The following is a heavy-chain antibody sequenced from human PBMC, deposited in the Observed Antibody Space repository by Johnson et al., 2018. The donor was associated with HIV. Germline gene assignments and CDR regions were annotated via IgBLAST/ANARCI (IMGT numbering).Heavy chain of an antibody. CDR1: GFTFINYW. D-gene: IGHD2-21*01. CDR3: ARSIIARDAFDV. CDR2: MNGDGKST. J-gene: IGHJ3*01. Sequence: VQLMESGGGLVQPGGSLRLSCAASGFTFINYWMHWVRQAPGKVLVWVSRMNGDGKSTTYAASVKGRFTISRDNSRNTLYLQMNSLRVEDTAVYYCARSIIARDAFDVWGQGTMVTVSS. V-gene: IGHV3-74*02.